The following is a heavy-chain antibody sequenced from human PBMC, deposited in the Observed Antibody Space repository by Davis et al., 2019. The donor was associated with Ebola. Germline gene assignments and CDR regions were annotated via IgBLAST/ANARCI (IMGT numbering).Heavy chain of an antibody. Sequence: GRSLTLSCAASAFTFSSYSMNWVRQAPGKGLEWVSSISSSSSYIYYADSVKGRFTISRDNAKNSLYLQMNSLRAEDTAVYYCARHYYDSSGIDYWGQGTLVTVSS. J-gene: IGHJ4*02. CDR3: ARHYYDSSGIDY. CDR1: AFTFSSYS. D-gene: IGHD3-22*01. V-gene: IGHV3-21*01. CDR2: ISSSSSYI.